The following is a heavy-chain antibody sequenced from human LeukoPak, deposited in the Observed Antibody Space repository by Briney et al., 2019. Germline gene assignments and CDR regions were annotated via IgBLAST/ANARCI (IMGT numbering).Heavy chain of an antibody. J-gene: IGHJ5*02. CDR1: GFIFSQYS. CDR2: IRSSSET. CDR3: ARDAGNSGYGCDL. V-gene: IGHV3-48*01. Sequence: GGYLRLSCAASGFIFSQYSMNWVRQAPGKGLEWVSHIRSSSETFYADSVKGRFTISRDNARNSLYLQMNNLRGEDTAIYYCARDAGNSGYGCDLWGQGTLVTVSS. D-gene: IGHD5-12*01.